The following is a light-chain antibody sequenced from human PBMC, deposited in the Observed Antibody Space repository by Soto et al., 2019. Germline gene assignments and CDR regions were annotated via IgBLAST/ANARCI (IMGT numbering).Light chain of an antibody. CDR3: QQYGTSPRT. J-gene: IGKJ1*01. CDR1: QSVTSNY. Sequence: EIVLTQSPGTLSLSPGERATLSCGASQSVTSNYLAWYQQKPGQAPRLLIFGASIRVTGIPDRFIGSGSGTDFTLTISSLEPDDFAVYYCQQYGTSPRTFGQGTKVDIK. CDR2: GAS. V-gene: IGKV3-20*01.